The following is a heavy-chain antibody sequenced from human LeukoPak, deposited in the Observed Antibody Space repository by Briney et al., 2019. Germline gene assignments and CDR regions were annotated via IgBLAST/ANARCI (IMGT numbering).Heavy chain of an antibody. Sequence: GASVKVSCKASGGTFSSYAISWVRQAPGQGLGWLGGIIPIFGTANYAQKFQGRVTITADESTSTAYMELSSLRSEDTAVYYCARGYCSSTSCYGAFDIWGQGTMVTVSS. J-gene: IGHJ3*02. V-gene: IGHV1-69*13. D-gene: IGHD2-2*01. CDR2: IIPIFGTA. CDR3: ARGYCSSTSCYGAFDI. CDR1: GGTFSSYA.